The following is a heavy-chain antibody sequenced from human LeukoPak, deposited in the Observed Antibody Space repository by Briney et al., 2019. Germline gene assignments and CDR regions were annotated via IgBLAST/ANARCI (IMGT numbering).Heavy chain of an antibody. D-gene: IGHD1-26*01. CDR3: ARDRSYGAFDY. CDR1: GFTFDDYG. J-gene: IGHJ4*02. Sequence: GGSLRLSCAGSGFTFDDYGMNWVRQAPGKGLEWVSSMSWNGGTTGYADSVKGRFTISRDNAKNSLYLHMNSLRAEDTALYSCARDRSYGAFDYWGQGTLVTVSS. CDR2: MSWNGGTT. V-gene: IGHV3-20*04.